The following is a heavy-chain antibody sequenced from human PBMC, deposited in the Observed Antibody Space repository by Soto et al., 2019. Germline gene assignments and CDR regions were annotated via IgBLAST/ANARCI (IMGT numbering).Heavy chain of an antibody. CDR2: INHSGST. J-gene: IGHJ6*02. V-gene: IGHV4-34*01. CDR1: GGSFSGYY. D-gene: IGHD3-10*01. CDR3: ARGVRGVGYYYYGMDV. Sequence: PSETLSLTCAVYGGSFSGYYWSWIRQPPGKGLEWIGEINHSGSTNYNPSLKSRVTISVDTSKNQFSLKLSSVTAADTAVYYCARGVRGVGYYYYGMDVWGQGTTVTVSS.